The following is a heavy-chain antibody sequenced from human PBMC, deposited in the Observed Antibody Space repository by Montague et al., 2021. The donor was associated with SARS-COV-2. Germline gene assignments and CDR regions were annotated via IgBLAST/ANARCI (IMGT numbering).Heavy chain of an antibody. CDR1: GGSLSHSY. CDR2: MYHTGTT. Sequence: SETQSLTCSVSGGSLSHSYCAWIRQAPERGLEWIGYMYHTGTTKYNPPLQSRPTISVAMAKNQLFLTLTSVTAADTAVYYCARVSSTAFRGVIKTWGDYALDVWGRGTTVTVSS. CDR3: ARVSSTAFRGVIKTWGDYALDV. V-gene: IGHV4-4*09. D-gene: IGHD3-10*01. J-gene: IGHJ6*02.